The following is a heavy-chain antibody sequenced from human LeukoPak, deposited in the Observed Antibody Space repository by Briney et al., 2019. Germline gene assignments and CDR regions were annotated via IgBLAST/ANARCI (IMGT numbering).Heavy chain of an antibody. J-gene: IGHJ4*02. CDR2: IYTSGST. D-gene: IGHD3-10*01. V-gene: IGHV4-61*02. CDR3: ARGRYYGSGSSMYYFDY. CDR1: GGSISSGSYY. Sequence: PSETLSLTCTVSGGSISSGSYYWSWIRQPAGKGLGWIGRIYTSGSTNYNPSLKSRVTISVDTSKNQFSLKLSSVTAADTAVYYCARGRYYGSGSSMYYFDYRGQGTLVTVSS.